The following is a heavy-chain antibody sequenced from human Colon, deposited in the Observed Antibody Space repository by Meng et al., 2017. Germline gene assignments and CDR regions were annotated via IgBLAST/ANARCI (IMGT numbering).Heavy chain of an antibody. V-gene: IGHV3-23*01. CDR2: ISGSGGDT. Sequence: GGPLRLSCTAPRFSFSSYAMTWVRQAPGKGLAWVSGISGSGGDTYYADSVRGRFTISRDNSKNTVFLQMNSLTADDTAIYYCTTRSGFYHFDYWGQGTLVTVSS. CDR1: RFSFSSYA. D-gene: IGHD3-3*01. CDR3: TTRSGFYHFDY. J-gene: IGHJ4*02.